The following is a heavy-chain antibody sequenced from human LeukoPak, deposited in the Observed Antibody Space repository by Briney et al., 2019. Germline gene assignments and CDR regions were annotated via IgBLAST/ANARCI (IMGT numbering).Heavy chain of an antibody. V-gene: IGHV5-51*01. Sequence: GASLKISFKVSGSLFSTYWIAWVRQMPGKGLEWMGMIYPGDSDTRYSPSFQGQVTMSADKSITTAYLQWGSLKASDTTMYYCARVDSAQARPFDYWGQGTLVTVSS. CDR1: GSLFSTYW. CDR2: IYPGDSDT. CDR3: ARVDSAQARPFDY. D-gene: IGHD5-18*01. J-gene: IGHJ4*02.